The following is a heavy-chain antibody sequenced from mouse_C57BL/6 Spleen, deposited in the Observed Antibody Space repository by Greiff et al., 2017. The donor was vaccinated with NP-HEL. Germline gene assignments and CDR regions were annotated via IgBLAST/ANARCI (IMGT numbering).Heavy chain of an antibody. J-gene: IGHJ4*01. Sequence: QVHVKQSGAELARPGASVKMSCKASGYTFTSYTMHWVKQRPGQGLEWIGYINPSSGYTKYNQKFKDKATLTADKSSSTAYMQLSSLTSEDSAVYYCARRLYYGSSYGTMDYWGQGTSVTVSS. V-gene: IGHV1-4*01. D-gene: IGHD1-1*01. CDR3: ARRLYYGSSYGTMDY. CDR2: INPSSGYT. CDR1: GYTFTSYT.